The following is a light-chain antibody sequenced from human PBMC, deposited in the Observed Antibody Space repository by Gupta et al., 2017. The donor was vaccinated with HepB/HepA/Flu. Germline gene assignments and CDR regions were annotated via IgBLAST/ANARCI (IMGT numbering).Light chain of an antibody. CDR1: QSISSY. V-gene: IGKV1-39*01. CDR3: QHSYSTMYT. CDR2: AAS. Sequence: DIQLTQPPSCLSASVGDRVTITCRASQSISSYLNWYQQKPGKAPKLLIYAASSLQSGVPSRFSGSGSGTDFTLTISRLQPEDFATYYCQHSYSTMYTFGQGTKLEIK. J-gene: IGKJ2*01.